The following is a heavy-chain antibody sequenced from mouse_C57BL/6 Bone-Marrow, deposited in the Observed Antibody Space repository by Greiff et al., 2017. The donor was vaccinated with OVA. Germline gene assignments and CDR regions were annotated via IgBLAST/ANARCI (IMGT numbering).Heavy chain of an antibody. Sequence: QVQLQQPGAELVKPGASVKVSCKASGYTFTSYWMHWVKQRPGQGLEWIGRIHPSVSDTNYNQKFKGKATLTVDKSSSTAYMQLSILTSEDSAVYYCAIRTTVVATPAWFAYWGQGTLVTVSA. CDR3: AIRTTVVATPAWFAY. CDR2: IHPSVSDT. CDR1: GYTFTSYW. V-gene: IGHV1-74*01. J-gene: IGHJ3*01. D-gene: IGHD1-1*01.